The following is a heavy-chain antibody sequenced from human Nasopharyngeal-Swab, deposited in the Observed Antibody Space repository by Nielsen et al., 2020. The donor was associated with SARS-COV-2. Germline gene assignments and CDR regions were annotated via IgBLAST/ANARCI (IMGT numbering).Heavy chain of an antibody. Sequence: ASVKVSCKASGYTFTSYYMHWVRQAPGQGLEWMGIINPSGGSTSYAQKFQGRVTMTRDTSTSTVYMELSSLRSEDMAVYYCARGGYYYDSSGSTPGAFDIWGQGTMVTVSS. J-gene: IGHJ3*02. CDR2: INPSGGST. CDR3: ARGGYYYDSSGSTPGAFDI. V-gene: IGHV1-46*01. D-gene: IGHD3-22*01. CDR1: GYTFTSYY.